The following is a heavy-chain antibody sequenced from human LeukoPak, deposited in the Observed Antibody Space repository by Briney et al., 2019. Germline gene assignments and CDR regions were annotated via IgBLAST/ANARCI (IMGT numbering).Heavy chain of an antibody. D-gene: IGHD2-15*01. Sequence: PSETLSLTCTVSGGSISSYYWSWIRQPPGKGLEWIGYIFYSGSTNYIPSLTSRVIISVDTSNNQVSLKLSSVTAADTAVYYCARHPSAAASLDSWGQETLVTVSS. J-gene: IGHJ4*02. CDR1: GGSISSYY. V-gene: IGHV4-59*08. CDR2: IFYSGST. CDR3: ARHPSAAASLDS.